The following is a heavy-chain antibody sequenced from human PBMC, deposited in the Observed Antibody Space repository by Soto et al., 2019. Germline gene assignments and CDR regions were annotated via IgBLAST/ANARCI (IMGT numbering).Heavy chain of an antibody. CDR1: GYTFSASW. D-gene: IGHD1-26*01. CDR2: IYPGDSDT. J-gene: IGHJ4*02. V-gene: IGHV5-51*01. Sequence: RAESLNLSCRGSGYTFSASWIAWVLHMPGKGLEWLGIIYPGDSDTRYSPSFQGQVTISADKSISTAYLQWSSLQASDSGMYYCAKRRNKVGAPFDIWGQGILVTVSS. CDR3: AKRRNKVGAPFDI.